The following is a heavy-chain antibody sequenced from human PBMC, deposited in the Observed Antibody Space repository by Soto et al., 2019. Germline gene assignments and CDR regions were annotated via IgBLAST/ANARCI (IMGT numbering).Heavy chain of an antibody. J-gene: IGHJ4*02. D-gene: IGHD3-16*02. CDR2: IYYSGGT. Sequence: QVQLQEAGPGLVKPSQTLSLTCTVSGGSISSGGYYWSWIRQHPGKGLEWIGYIYYSGGTYYNPSLKSRVTISVDTSKNQFSLKLSSVTAADTAVYYCARGIKLSRHTPDYWGQGTLVTVSS. V-gene: IGHV4-31*03. CDR1: GGSISSGGYY. CDR3: ARGIKLSRHTPDY.